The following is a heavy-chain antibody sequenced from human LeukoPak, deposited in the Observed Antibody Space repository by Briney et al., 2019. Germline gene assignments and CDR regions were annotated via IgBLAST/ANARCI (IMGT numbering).Heavy chain of an antibody. CDR3: ARGRKGRGYSYGTDY. J-gene: IGHJ4*02. CDR1: GGSFSGYY. D-gene: IGHD5-18*01. Sequence: SETLSLTSAVYGGSFSGYYWSWIRQPPGKGLEWIGEINHSGSTNYNPSLKSRVTISVDTSKNQFSLKLSSVTAADTAVYYCARGRKGRGYSYGTDYWGQGTLVTVSS. V-gene: IGHV4-34*01. CDR2: INHSGST.